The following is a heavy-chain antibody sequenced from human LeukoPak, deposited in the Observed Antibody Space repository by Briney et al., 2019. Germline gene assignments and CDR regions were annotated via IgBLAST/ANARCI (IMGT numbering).Heavy chain of an antibody. CDR2: MNPNSGNT. CDR1: GYTFTGYY. Sequence: ASVKVSCKASGYTFTGYYIHWVRQATGQGLEWMGWMNPNSGNTGYAQKFQGRVTITRNTSISTAYMELSSLRSEDTAVYYCARGYSPYYDILTGPPDYYYYMDVWGKGTTVTVSS. J-gene: IGHJ6*03. V-gene: IGHV1-8*03. D-gene: IGHD3-9*01. CDR3: ARGYSPYYDILTGPPDYYYYMDV.